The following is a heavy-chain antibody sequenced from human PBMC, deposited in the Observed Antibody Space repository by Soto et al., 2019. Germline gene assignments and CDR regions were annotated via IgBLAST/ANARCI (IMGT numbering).Heavy chain of an antibody. CDR2: INPHGGST. Sequence: ASVKVSCKAPRDTFTSYYINWVRQAPGQGXEWMGVINPHGGSTAYAQKFKGRVTLTRDTSASTVYMEVSSLTSEDTAMYYCARSSGGNFGIIIQGTKLFAPRGQGTLVTVSA. CDR3: ARSSGGNFGIIIQGTKLFAP. V-gene: IGHV1-46*01. D-gene: IGHD1-7*01. J-gene: IGHJ5*02. CDR1: RDTFTSYY.